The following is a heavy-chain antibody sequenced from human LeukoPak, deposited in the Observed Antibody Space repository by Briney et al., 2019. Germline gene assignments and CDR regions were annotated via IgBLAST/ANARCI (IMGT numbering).Heavy chain of an antibody. CDR2: ISAYNGNT. CDR3: ARDDRAYSGSYYVGDY. V-gene: IGHV1-18*01. Sequence: GVSVKVSCKASGYTFTSYGISWVRQAPGQGLEWMGWISAYNGNTNYAQKLQGRVTMTTDTSTSTAYMGLRSLRSDDTAVYYCARDDRAYSGSYYVGDYWGQGTLVTVSS. D-gene: IGHD1-26*01. J-gene: IGHJ4*02. CDR1: GYTFTSYG.